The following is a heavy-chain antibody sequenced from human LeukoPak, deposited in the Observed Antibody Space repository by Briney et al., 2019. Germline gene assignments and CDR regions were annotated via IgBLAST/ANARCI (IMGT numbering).Heavy chain of an antibody. D-gene: IGHD1-26*01. CDR3: ARDRIEGTRPFDY. Sequence: GGSLRLSCAASGFTFSSYSMNWVRQAPGKGLEWVSYISSSSSTIYYADSVKGRFTISRDNAKNSLYLQMNSLRAEDTAVYYCARDRIEGTRPFDYWGQGTLVTVSS. CDR1: GFTFSSYS. V-gene: IGHV3-48*01. CDR2: ISSSSSTI. J-gene: IGHJ4*02.